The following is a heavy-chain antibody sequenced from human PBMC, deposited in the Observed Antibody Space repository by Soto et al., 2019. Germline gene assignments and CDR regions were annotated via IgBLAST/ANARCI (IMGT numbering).Heavy chain of an antibody. CDR2: ISYDGSNE. Sequence: QVQLVESGGGVVQPGRSLRLSCAASGFTFSSYAMHWVRQAPGKGLEWVAVISYDGSNEYYADSVKGRFTISRDNSKNTLYLQMNSLRAEDTAVYYCARDKRDLRFLEWSYYFDYWGQGTLVTVSS. V-gene: IGHV3-30-3*01. D-gene: IGHD3-3*01. J-gene: IGHJ4*02. CDR3: ARDKRDLRFLEWSYYFDY. CDR1: GFTFSSYA.